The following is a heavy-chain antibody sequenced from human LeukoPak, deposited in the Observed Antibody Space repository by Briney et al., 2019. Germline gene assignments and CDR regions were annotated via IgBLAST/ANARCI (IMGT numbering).Heavy chain of an antibody. CDR2: ISYDGSNK. CDR3: ARDLTVVLHYFDY. D-gene: IGHD4-23*01. CDR1: GFTFSSYA. Sequence: GALRLSCAASGFTFSSYAMHWVRQAPGKGLEWVAVISYDGSNKYYADSVKGRFTISRDNSKNTLYLQMNSLRAEDTAVYYCARDLTVVLHYFDYWGQGTLVTVSS. V-gene: IGHV3-30-3*01. J-gene: IGHJ4*02.